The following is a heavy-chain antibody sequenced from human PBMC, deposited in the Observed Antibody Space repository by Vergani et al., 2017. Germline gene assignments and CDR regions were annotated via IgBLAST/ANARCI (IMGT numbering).Heavy chain of an antibody. Sequence: EVQLVESGGGLVQPGGSLRLSCAASGFTFSSYWMSWVRQAPGKGLEWVANIKQDGSEKYYVDSVKGRFTISRDNAKNSLYLQMNSLRAQDTAVYYCATEQQPPDSYFDYGGQGTLVTVSS. J-gene: IGHJ4*02. V-gene: IGHV3-7*03. CDR2: IKQDGSEK. D-gene: IGHD6-13*01. CDR1: GFTFSSYW. CDR3: ATEQQPPDSYFDY.